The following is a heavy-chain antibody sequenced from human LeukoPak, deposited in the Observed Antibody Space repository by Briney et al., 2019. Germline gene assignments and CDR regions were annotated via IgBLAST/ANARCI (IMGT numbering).Heavy chain of an antibody. D-gene: IGHD3-3*01. CDR3: AKRYYGFPLDY. CDR2: ISANGGET. CDR1: GFTFSIYA. V-gene: IGHV3-23*01. Sequence: GGSLRLSCAASGFTFSIYAMNWVRQAPGKGLEWVSSISANGGETHYADSVKGRFTISRDNSKNTLYLQVNNPRVEDTAVYYCAKRYYGFPLDYWGQGTLVTVSS. J-gene: IGHJ4*02.